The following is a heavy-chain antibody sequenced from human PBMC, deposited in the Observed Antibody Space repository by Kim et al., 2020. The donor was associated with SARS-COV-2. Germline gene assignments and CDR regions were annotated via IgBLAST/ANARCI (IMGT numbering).Heavy chain of an antibody. J-gene: IGHJ4*02. CDR2: YGGTT. V-gene: IGHV3-49*02. CDR3: SRGSRGY. Sequence: YGGTTEHAPSMKGRFTISRDDSKSIAYLQMNSLKTEDTAMYYCSRGSRGYWGQGTLVTVSS.